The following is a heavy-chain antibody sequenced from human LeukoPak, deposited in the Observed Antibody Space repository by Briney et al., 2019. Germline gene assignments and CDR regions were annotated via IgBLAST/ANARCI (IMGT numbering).Heavy chain of an antibody. Sequence: PSETLPLTCTVSGGSISSYYWSWIRQPAGKGLEWIGRIYTSGSTNYNPSLKSRVTISVDTSKNQFSLKLSSVTAADTAVYYCARVPKYCSSTSCYNHGAFDIWAKGQWSPSLQ. V-gene: IGHV4-4*07. CDR1: GGSISSYY. CDR2: IYTSGST. D-gene: IGHD2-2*02. J-gene: IGHJ3*02. CDR3: ARVPKYCSSTSCYNHGAFDI.